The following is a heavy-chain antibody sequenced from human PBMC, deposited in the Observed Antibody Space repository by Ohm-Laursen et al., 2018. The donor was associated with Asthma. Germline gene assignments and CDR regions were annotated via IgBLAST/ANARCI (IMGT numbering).Heavy chain of an antibody. V-gene: IGHV1-69*01. J-gene: IGHJ6*02. CDR2: IIPIFGTA. CDR3: ARGGRTIHYYYYYYGMDV. CDR1: AGTFSSYA. Sequence: PSETPSYKASAGTFSSYAISCARQAPGQGLEWLGGIIPIFGTANYAQKFQGRVTITADESTSTAYMELSSLRSEDTAVYYCARGGRTIHYYYYYYGMDVWGQGTTVTVSS. D-gene: IGHD2-21*01.